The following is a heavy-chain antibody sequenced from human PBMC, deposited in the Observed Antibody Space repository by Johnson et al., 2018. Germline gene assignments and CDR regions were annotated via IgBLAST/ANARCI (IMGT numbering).Heavy chain of an antibody. V-gene: IGHV3-66*02. J-gene: IGHJ6*03. D-gene: IGHD6-6*01. CDR3: TRERSSTHLPDDYYHMDV. CDR1: GFTFSDYY. CDR2: IYSGGST. Sequence: EVQLVESGGGLVKPGGSLRLSCAASGFTFSDYYMSWVRQAPGKGLEWVSVIYSGGSTYYADSVKGRFTISRDNSKNTLYLQMNSLRAEDTAVYYCTRERSSTHLPDDYYHMDVWGKGTTVTVSS.